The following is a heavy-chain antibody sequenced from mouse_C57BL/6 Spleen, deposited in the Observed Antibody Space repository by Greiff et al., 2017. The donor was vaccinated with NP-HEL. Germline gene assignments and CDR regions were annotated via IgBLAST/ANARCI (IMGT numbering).Heavy chain of an antibody. J-gene: IGHJ2*01. V-gene: IGHV1-15*01. CDR1: GYTFTDYE. Sequence: VQLKESGAELVRPGASVTLSCKASGYTFTDYEMHWVKQTPVHGLEWIGAIDPETGGTAYNQKFKGKAILTADKSSSTAYMELRSLTSEDSAVYYCTRFGDPDYWGQGTTLTVSS. CDR3: TRFGDPDY. CDR2: IDPETGGT. D-gene: IGHD3-1*01.